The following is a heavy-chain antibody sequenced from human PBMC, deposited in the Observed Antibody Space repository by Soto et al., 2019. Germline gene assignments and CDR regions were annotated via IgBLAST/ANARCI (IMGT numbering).Heavy chain of an antibody. Sequence: PGESLKISCEASGYSFTSYWIGWVRQMPGKGLEWMGIIHPGDSDTKYSPSFQGQVTISVDKSITTAYLQWSSLKASDTAMYYCARTPGPDVAASLEYYYFSGMDVWGRGTTVTVSS. D-gene: IGHD2-15*01. CDR3: ARTPGPDVAASLEYYYFSGMDV. CDR1: GYSFTSYW. CDR2: IHPGDSDT. J-gene: IGHJ6*02. V-gene: IGHV5-51*01.